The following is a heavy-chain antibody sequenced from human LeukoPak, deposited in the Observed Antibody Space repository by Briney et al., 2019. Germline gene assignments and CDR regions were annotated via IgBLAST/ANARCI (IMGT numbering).Heavy chain of an antibody. CDR2: IWYDGSNK. CDR3: ARDPGDYYGSGSSDAFDI. CDR1: GFTFSSYG. V-gene: IGHV3-33*01. J-gene: IGHJ3*02. D-gene: IGHD3-10*01. Sequence: GGSLRLSCAASGFTFSSYGMHWVRQAPGKGLEWVAVIWYDGSNKYYADSAKGRSTISRDNSKNTLYLQMNSLRAEDTAVYYCARDPGDYYGSGSSDAFDIWGQGTMVTVSS.